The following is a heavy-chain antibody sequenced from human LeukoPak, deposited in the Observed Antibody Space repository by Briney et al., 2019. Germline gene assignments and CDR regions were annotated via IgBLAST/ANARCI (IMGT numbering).Heavy chain of an antibody. CDR3: ARRFCSSVSCYDDDAFDV. J-gene: IGHJ3*01. CDR2: ISGYNGKI. CDR1: GHTFVSYG. D-gene: IGHD2-2*01. V-gene: IGHV1-18*01. Sequence: GASVKVSCKASGHTFVSYGISWVRQAPGQGLEWMGWISGYNGKINYAQKSQGRVTMTTDTSTSTAYLELRSLTSEDTAVYYCARRFCSSVSCYDDDAFDVWGQGTLVTVSS.